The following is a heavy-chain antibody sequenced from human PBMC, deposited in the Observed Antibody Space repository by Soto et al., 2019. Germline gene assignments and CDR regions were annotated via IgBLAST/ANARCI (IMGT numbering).Heavy chain of an antibody. J-gene: IGHJ4*02. Sequence: GGALRPSFAAPGFPITTYCMHLVRPAPGNGLEWVAFISYDGSNSYYADLVKGRFTISRDISKNTLFLQMNSLRPEDTGQYYCAKDLSDYSYYQTSFDFWGQGTLVTVSS. CDR3: AKDLSDYSYYQTSFDF. D-gene: IGHD4-4*01. CDR1: GFPITTYC. CDR2: ISYDGSNS. V-gene: IGHV3-30*18.